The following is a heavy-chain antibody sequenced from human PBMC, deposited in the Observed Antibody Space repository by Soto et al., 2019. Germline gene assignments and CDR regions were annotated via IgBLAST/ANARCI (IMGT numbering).Heavy chain of an antibody. J-gene: IGHJ5*02. CDR1: GFTFSSYG. Sequence: VQLVESGGGVVQPGRSLRLSCAASGFTFSSYGMHWVRQAPGKGLEWVAVISYDGSNKYYADSVKGRFTISRDNSKNTLYLQMNSLRAEDTAVYYCAKGPEAVAGMRYNWFDPWGQGTLVTVSS. V-gene: IGHV3-30*18. CDR2: ISYDGSNK. D-gene: IGHD6-19*01. CDR3: AKGPEAVAGMRYNWFDP.